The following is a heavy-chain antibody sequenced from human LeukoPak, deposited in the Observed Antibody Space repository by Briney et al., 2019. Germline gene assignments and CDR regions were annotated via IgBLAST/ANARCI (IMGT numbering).Heavy chain of an antibody. CDR2: ISGSGGSI. J-gene: IGHJ4*02. Sequence: PGGSLRLSCVASGFTFTSYAMSWVRQAPGKGLDWVSGISGSGGSIYYADSVKGRFTISRDNSKNTLYLQMNSLRAEDTAVYYCAEGVIRAFDYWGQGTLVTVSS. V-gene: IGHV3-23*01. CDR1: GFTFTSYA. D-gene: IGHD3-16*02. CDR3: AEGVIRAFDY.